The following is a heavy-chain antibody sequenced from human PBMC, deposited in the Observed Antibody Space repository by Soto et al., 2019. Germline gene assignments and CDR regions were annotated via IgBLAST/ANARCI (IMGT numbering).Heavy chain of an antibody. Sequence: PGASLRLSCATSGFTFSSYAMSWVRQAPGKGLEWVSAISGSGGSTYYADSVKGRFTISRDNSKNTLYLQMNSLRAEDTAVYYCAKDAPYYGSGSLWSYYFDYWGQGT. D-gene: IGHD3-10*01. CDR1: GFTFSSYA. V-gene: IGHV3-23*01. J-gene: IGHJ4*02. CDR2: ISGSGGST. CDR3: AKDAPYYGSGSLWSYYFDY.